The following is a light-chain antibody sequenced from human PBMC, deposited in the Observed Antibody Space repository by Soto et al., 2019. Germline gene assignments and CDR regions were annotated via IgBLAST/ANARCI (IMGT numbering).Light chain of an antibody. CDR1: SSNIGGNP. V-gene: IGLV1-44*01. Sequence: QSALTQPPSASGTPGQRVTISCSGSSSNIGGNPVNWYQQLPATAPKLLIYNNNERPSGVPDRFSGSKSGTSASLAISGLQSEDEADYSCAACDDSLTGSYVFGKGTKVTVL. J-gene: IGLJ1*01. CDR3: AACDDSLTGSYV. CDR2: NNN.